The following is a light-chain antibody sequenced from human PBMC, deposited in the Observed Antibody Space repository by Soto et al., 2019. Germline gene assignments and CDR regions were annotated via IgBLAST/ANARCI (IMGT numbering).Light chain of an antibody. Sequence: QSVLTQPPSASGTPGQRVTISCSGSNSNIGSNTVNWYQQLPGTAPKLLIYSNNQRPSGVPDRFSGSKSGTSASLAISGLQSEEDADYYSAAWDDSLNGVVFGGGTKLTVL. V-gene: IGLV1-44*01. J-gene: IGLJ2*01. CDR3: AAWDDSLNGVV. CDR2: SNN. CDR1: NSNIGSNT.